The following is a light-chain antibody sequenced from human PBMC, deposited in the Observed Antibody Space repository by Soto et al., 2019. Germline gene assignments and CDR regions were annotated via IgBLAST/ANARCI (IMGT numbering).Light chain of an antibody. J-gene: IGKJ4*01. CDR1: QSISNF. Sequence: DIQMTQSPSSLSASVGDRVTITCPASQSISNFLNVYQQKPGKAPKLLIHPASSLHSGVPSRFSGSGSWTAFTLTISSLQPEDFATDYGQQSSSPPLTFGGGTKVEIK. CDR2: PAS. CDR3: QQSSSPPLT. V-gene: IGKV1-39*01.